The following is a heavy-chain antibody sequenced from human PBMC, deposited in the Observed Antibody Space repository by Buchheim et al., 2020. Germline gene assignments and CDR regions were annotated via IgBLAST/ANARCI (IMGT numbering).Heavy chain of an antibody. CDR1: GFTFSSYA. J-gene: IGHJ5*02. CDR2: FSGMGGST. Sequence: EVQLLESGGGLVQPGGSLRLSCETSGFTFSSYALTWVRQAPGRGLEWVSGFSGMGGSTYYADSVKGRFPFSGDNSKNTLYCQMNSLRAEDTAVYYCAKGREQQLALYWFDPWGQGTL. D-gene: IGHD6-13*01. CDR3: AKGREQQLALYWFDP. V-gene: IGHV3-23*01.